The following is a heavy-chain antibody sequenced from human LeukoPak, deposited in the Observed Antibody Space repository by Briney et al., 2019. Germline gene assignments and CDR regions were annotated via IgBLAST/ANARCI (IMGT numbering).Heavy chain of an antibody. J-gene: IGHJ4*02. CDR1: GYTLSDLS. Sequence: ASVKVSCKVSGYTLSDLSMHWVRQAPGKGLEWMGSFAPEDGEKVYAQKFQGRVTMTEDTSTDTAYMELSSLRSEDTAVYYCATAFAGNLVDDWGQGTLVTVSS. CDR3: ATAFAGNLVDD. V-gene: IGHV1-24*01. D-gene: IGHD1-14*01. CDR2: FAPEDGEK.